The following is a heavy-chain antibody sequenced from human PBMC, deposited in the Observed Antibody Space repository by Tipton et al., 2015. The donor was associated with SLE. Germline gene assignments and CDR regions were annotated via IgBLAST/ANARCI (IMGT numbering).Heavy chain of an antibody. CDR3: ARGNYASESYYRLYMDV. D-gene: IGHD3-10*01. J-gene: IGHJ6*03. Sequence: LSLTCTVSGGSISSSSYYWGWIRQPPGKGLEWIGSIYYSGSTYYNPSLKSRVTISVDTSKNQFSLRVSSVTAADTAVYYCARGNYASESYYRLYMDVWGKGTTVTVSS. CDR1: GGSISSSSYY. CDR2: IYYSGST. V-gene: IGHV4-39*07.